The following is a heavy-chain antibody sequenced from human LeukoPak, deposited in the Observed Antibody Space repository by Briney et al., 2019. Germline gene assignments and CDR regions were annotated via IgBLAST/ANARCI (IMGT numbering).Heavy chain of an antibody. J-gene: IGHJ1*01. CDR1: GFTFSSYA. CDR2: ISYDGSNK. V-gene: IGHV3-30-3*01. D-gene: IGHD3-10*01. CDR3: AKLDSVGAVTEYFQH. Sequence: GGSLTLSCAVSGFTFSSYAMHWVSQAPGKVLGWVAVISYDGSNKYYADSVKGRFTISRDSSKNTLYLQMNSLRAEDTAVYYCAKLDSVGAVTEYFQHWGQGTLVTVSS.